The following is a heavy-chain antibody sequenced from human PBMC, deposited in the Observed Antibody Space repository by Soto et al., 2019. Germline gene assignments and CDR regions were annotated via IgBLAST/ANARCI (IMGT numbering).Heavy chain of an antibody. CDR3: AKDGEWLAFDY. Sequence: PGGSLRLSCAASGFTFSSYGMHWVRQAPGKGLEWVAVISYDGSNKYYADSVKGRFTISRDNSKNTLYLQMNSLRAEDTAVYYCAKDGEWLAFDYWGQGTLVTVSS. CDR1: GFTFSSYG. D-gene: IGHD6-19*01. CDR2: ISYDGSNK. J-gene: IGHJ4*02. V-gene: IGHV3-30*18.